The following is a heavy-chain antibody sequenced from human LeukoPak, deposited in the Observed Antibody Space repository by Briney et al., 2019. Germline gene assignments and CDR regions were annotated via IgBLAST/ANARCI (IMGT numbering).Heavy chain of an antibody. D-gene: IGHD1-26*01. Sequence: GGSLRLSCAASGFTFSSYEMNRVRQAPGKGLEWVSYISSGGSTIYYADSVKGRFTISRDNAMNSLHLQMNSLRAEDTAVYYCARHTVGATDCWGQGTLVTVSS. CDR3: ARHTVGATDC. J-gene: IGHJ4*02. V-gene: IGHV3-48*03. CDR2: ISSGGSTI. CDR1: GFTFSSYE.